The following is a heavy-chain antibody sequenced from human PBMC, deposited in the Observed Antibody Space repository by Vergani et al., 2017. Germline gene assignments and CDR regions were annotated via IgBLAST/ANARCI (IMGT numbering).Heavy chain of an antibody. CDR3: AKEGPXSSWPYYYYYYMDV. D-gene: IGHD6-13*01. CDR1: GFTFSACP. V-gene: IGHV3-23*01. CDR2: ISARYPST. Sequence: EVQLLQSGGGVIQPGGSVRLSCAASGFTFSACPMTWVRQAPGKGLEWVSAISARYPSTYYADSVKGRFTISRDNSKNMLYLQMNSLRAEDTAVYYCAKEGPXSSWPYYYYYYMDVWGKGTTVTVSS. J-gene: IGHJ6*03.